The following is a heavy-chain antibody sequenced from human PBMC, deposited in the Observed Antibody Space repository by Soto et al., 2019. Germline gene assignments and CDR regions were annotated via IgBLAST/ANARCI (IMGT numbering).Heavy chain of an antibody. V-gene: IGHV5-51*01. CDR3: ARHPTDFCMDV. CDR2: IYPGDSDT. J-gene: IGHJ6*02. Sequence: GESLKISCKGLGNSFNNWIGWVRQMPGKGLEWMGIIYPGDSDTRYSPSFQGQVTISADKSISTAYLQWSSLKASDTAMYYCARHPTDFCMDVWGQGTTVTVSS. CDR1: GNSFNNW.